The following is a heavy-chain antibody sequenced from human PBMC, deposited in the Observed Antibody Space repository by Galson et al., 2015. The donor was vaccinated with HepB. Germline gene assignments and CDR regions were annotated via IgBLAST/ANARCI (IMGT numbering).Heavy chain of an antibody. CDR2: IYHSGST. J-gene: IGHJ3*02. V-gene: IGHV4-4*02. D-gene: IGHD4-17*01. CDR1: GGSISSSNW. CDR3: ARAEYGDYSGAFDI. Sequence: ETLSLTCAVSGGSISSSNWWSWVRQPPGKGLEWIGEIYHSGSTNYNPSLKSRVTISVDRSKNQFSLKLSSVTAADTAVYYCARAEYGDYSGAFDIWGQGTMVTVSS.